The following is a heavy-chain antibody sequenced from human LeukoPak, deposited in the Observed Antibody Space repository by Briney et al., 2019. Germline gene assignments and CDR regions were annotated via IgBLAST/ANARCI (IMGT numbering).Heavy chain of an antibody. CDR3: ARVRTNAYGFDY. CDR2: INDDGSRF. J-gene: IGHJ4*02. CDR1: GFTFNLYW. D-gene: IGHD3-10*01. Sequence: GGSLRLSCVGSGFTFNLYWMHWVRQAPGKGLEWVSHINDDGSRFTYADFVKGRFTHSRDNAKNTVYLQMNSLRVEDTAVYYCARVRTNAYGFDYWGQGAQVTISS. V-gene: IGHV3-74*03.